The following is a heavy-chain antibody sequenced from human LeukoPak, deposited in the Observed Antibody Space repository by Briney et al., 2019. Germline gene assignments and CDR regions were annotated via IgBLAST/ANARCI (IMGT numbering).Heavy chain of an antibody. Sequence: ASVKVSCKASGYTFTSYGISWVRQAPGQGLEWMGWISAYNGNTNYAQKLQGRVTMTTDTSTSTAYMELSSLRSEDTAVYYCASSRKQWELLEFLDYWGQGTLVTVSS. CDR3: ASSRKQWELLEFLDY. CDR1: GYTFTSYG. D-gene: IGHD1-26*01. V-gene: IGHV1-18*01. CDR2: ISAYNGNT. J-gene: IGHJ4*02.